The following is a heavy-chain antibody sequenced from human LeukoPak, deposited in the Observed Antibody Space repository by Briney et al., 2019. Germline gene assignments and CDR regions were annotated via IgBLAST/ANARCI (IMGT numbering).Heavy chain of an antibody. D-gene: IGHD3-22*01. V-gene: IGHV1-2*02. CDR1: GYTFTGYY. Sequence: ASVKVSCKASGYTFTGYYMHWVRQAPGQGLEWMGWINPNSGGTNYAQKFQGRVTMTRDTSISTAYMELSRLRSDDTAVYYCAREYYYDSSGWDYWGQGTLVTVSS. CDR3: AREYYYDSSGWDY. CDR2: INPNSGGT. J-gene: IGHJ4*02.